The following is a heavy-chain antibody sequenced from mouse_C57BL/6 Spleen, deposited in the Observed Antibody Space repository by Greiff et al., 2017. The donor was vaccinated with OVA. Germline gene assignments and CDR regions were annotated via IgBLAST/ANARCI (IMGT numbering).Heavy chain of an antibody. V-gene: IGHV1-47*01. CDR2: FHPYNDDT. D-gene: IGHD1-1*01. Sequence: VQVVESGAELVKPGASVKMSCKASGYTFTTYPIEWMKQNHGKSLEWIGNFHPYNDDTKYNEKFKGKATLTVEKSSSTVYLELSRLTSDDSAVYYCARGTTVVEGYWYFDVWGTGTTVTVSS. J-gene: IGHJ1*03. CDR1: GYTFTTYP. CDR3: ARGTTVVEGYWYFDV.